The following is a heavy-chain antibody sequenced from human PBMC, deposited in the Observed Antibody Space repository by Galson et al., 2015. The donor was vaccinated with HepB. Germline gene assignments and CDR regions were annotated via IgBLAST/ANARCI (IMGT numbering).Heavy chain of an antibody. CDR2: ISGYNGNT. CDR1: GHTFSTYA. D-gene: IGHD5-12*01. V-gene: IGHV1-18*04. Sequence: SVKVSCKASGHTFSTYAISWVRQAPGEGLEWMGWISGYNGNTNYAQKFRGRVTMTTDTPTTTAYMELRSLRSDDTAVYFCARGAQVGTTLGYDGYFDYWGQGTLVTVSS. J-gene: IGHJ4*02. CDR3: ARGAQVGTTLGYDGYFDY.